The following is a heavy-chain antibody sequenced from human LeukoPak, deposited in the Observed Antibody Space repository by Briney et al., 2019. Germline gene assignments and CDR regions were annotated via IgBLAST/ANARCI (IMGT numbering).Heavy chain of an antibody. D-gene: IGHD3-22*01. V-gene: IGHV3-21*01. J-gene: IGHJ5*02. Sequence: PGGSLRLSCAASGFTFSSYSMNWVRQAPGKGLEWVSSISSSSSYIYYADSVKGRFTISRDNAKNSPYLQMNSLRAEDTAVYYCARDLGYYDSSGPWGQGTLVTVSS. CDR1: GFTFSSYS. CDR2: ISSSSSYI. CDR3: ARDLGYYDSSGP.